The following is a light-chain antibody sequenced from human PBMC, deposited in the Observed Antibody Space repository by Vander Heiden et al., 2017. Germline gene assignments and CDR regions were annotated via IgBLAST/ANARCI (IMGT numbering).Light chain of an antibody. J-gene: IGLJ2*01. CDR3: SSYTSSSVVV. CDR2: EVS. Sequence: QSALTQPASVSGSPGQSITISCTGTSSDVGGYNYVSCYQQHPVKAPKLMIYEVSNRPSGVSNRFSGSKSGNTASLTISGHQAEDEADYYCSSYTSSSVVVFGGGTKLTVL. V-gene: IGLV2-14*01. CDR1: SSDVGGYNY.